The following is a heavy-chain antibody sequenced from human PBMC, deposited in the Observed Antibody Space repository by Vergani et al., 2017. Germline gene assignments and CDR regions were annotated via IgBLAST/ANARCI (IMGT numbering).Heavy chain of an antibody. V-gene: IGHV3-48*03. Sequence: EVQLVESGGGLVQPGGSLRLSCAASGFTFSSYEMNWVRQAPGKGLEWVSYISSSGSTIYYADSVKGRFTISRDNDKNSLYLQMNSLKAEDTAVYYCAKDRDSSGIDYYYYGMDVWGQGTTVTVSS. D-gene: IGHD3-22*01. CDR3: AKDRDSSGIDYYYYGMDV. CDR1: GFTFSSYE. CDR2: ISSSGSTI. J-gene: IGHJ6*02.